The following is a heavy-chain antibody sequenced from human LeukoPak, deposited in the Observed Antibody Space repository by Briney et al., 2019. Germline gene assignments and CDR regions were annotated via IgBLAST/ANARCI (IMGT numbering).Heavy chain of an antibody. CDR2: IKQDGSEK. V-gene: IGHV3-7*01. D-gene: IGHD2-2*01. CDR1: GFTFSSYW. J-gene: IGHJ4*02. Sequence: GGSLRLSCAASGFTFSSYWMSWVRQAPGKGLEWVANIKQDGSEKYYVDSVKGRFTISRDNAKNSLYLQMNSLRAEDTAVYYCARMTYLWGCSSTSCLTPFDYWGQGILVTVSS. CDR3: ARMTYLWGCSSTSCLTPFDY.